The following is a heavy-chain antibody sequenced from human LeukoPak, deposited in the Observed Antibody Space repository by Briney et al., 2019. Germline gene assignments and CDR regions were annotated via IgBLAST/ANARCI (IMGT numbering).Heavy chain of an antibody. Sequence: VASLQVSCNISGYTLTDFSMHWVRQAPGKGLEWMGGFNREDDEPIYAPHFRGRVTVTEDTSTDTAYMELSSLRSEDTAVYYCATLDSYYDNSGRPLIPDWGQGTLVTVSS. V-gene: IGHV1-24*01. CDR3: ATLDSYYDNSGRPLIPD. CDR1: GYTLTDFS. D-gene: IGHD3-22*01. J-gene: IGHJ4*02. CDR2: FNREDDEP.